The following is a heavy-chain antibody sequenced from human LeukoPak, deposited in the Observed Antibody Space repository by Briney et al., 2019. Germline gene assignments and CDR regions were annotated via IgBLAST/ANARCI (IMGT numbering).Heavy chain of an antibody. CDR2: IYSGGST. CDR3: ARDLVGIGHDAFDI. Sequence: GGSLRLSCAASGFTVSSNYMSWVRQAPGKGLEWVSVIYSGGSTYYADSVKGRSTISRDNSKNTLYLQMNSLRAEDTAVYYCARDLVGIGHDAFDIWGQGTMVTVSS. D-gene: IGHD1-26*01. V-gene: IGHV3-66*01. J-gene: IGHJ3*02. CDR1: GFTVSSNY.